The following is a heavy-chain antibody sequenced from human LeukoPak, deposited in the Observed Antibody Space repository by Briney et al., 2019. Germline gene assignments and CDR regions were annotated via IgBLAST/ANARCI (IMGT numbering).Heavy chain of an antibody. D-gene: IGHD2-21*02. Sequence: GGSLRLSCVVSGFTFNNYGMNWVRQAPGKGLEWVSSISSSSGYIYYADSVKGRFTISRDNAKNSLYLQMNSLRAEDTAVYYCAREYCGGDCYIIDYWGQGTLVTVSS. V-gene: IGHV3-21*01. CDR3: AREYCGGDCYIIDY. CDR2: ISSSSGYI. J-gene: IGHJ4*02. CDR1: GFTFNNYG.